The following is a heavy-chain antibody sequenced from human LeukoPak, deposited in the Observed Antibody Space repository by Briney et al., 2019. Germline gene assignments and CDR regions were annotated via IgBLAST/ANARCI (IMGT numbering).Heavy chain of an antibody. V-gene: IGHV4-34*01. CDR3: ARDWATVTELDY. Sequence: SETLSLTCAVYGGSFSGYYWSWIRQPPGKGLEWIGEINHSGSTNYNPSLKSRVTISVDTSKNQFSLKLSSVTAADTAVYYCARDWATVTELDYWGQGTLVTVSS. CDR2: INHSGST. D-gene: IGHD4-17*01. CDR1: GGSFSGYY. J-gene: IGHJ4*02.